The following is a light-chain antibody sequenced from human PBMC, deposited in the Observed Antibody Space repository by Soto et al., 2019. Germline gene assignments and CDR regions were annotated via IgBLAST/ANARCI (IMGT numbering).Light chain of an antibody. CDR1: HGISNY. CDR2: AAS. V-gene: IGKV1-27*01. CDR3: QEDNNAARA. J-gene: IGKJ1*01. Sequence: DIQMTQSPSSLSASVGDRVTITCRASHGISNYLAWYQQKPGKVPKLLIYAASTLQSGVPSRFSGSVSGTDSTLTNSCLQAEDVATSSCQEDNNAARAFGPGTRVGIK.